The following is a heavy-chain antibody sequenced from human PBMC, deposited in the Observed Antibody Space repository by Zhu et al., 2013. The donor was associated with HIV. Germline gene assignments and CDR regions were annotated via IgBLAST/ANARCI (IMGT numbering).Heavy chain of an antibody. CDR1: GYTFDGYY. J-gene: IGHJ4*02. CDR3: ARPRYTSGRYYFDY. D-gene: IGHD6-19*01. Sequence: VQLVQSGAEVKKPGASVKVSCRTFGYTFDGYYMHWVRQAPGQGLEWMGWINPNSGGTNYAEDFQGRVTMTRDTSISTAYMELRRLKSDDTAVYFCARPRYTSGRYYFDYWGQGTLVTVSS. V-gene: IGHV1-2*02. CDR2: INPNSGGT.